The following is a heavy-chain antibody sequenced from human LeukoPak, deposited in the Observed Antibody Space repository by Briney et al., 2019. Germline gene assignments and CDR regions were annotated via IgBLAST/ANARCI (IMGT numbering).Heavy chain of an antibody. CDR2: ISSSSSYT. CDR1: GFTFSSYW. J-gene: IGHJ4*02. D-gene: IGHD2-21*02. V-gene: IGHV3-21*05. CDR3: ARGGVTPFDY. Sequence: GGSLRLSCAASGFTFSSYWMSWVRQAPGKGLEWVSYISSSSSYTNYADSVKGRFTISRDNAKNSLYLQMNSLRAEDTAVYYCARGGVTPFDYWGQGTLVTVSS.